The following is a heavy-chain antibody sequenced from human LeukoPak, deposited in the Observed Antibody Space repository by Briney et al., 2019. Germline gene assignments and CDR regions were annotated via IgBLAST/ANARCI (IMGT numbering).Heavy chain of an antibody. Sequence: ASVKDSCKASGYTFTSSDINWVRQATGQGLEWMGWMNPNSGNTDYAQRFQGRATMTRNTSISTAYMELSSLTSEDTAVYYCARGRCSSGSCYYFDYWGQGTLVTVSS. CDR1: GYTFTSSD. CDR2: MNPNSGNT. V-gene: IGHV1-8*01. D-gene: IGHD2-15*01. CDR3: ARGRCSSGSCYYFDY. J-gene: IGHJ4*02.